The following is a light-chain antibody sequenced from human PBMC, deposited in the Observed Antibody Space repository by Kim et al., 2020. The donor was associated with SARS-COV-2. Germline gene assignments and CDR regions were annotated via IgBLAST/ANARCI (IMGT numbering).Light chain of an antibody. V-gene: IGLV2-11*01. CDR3: CSYAGRYTWV. CDR1: SSDVGTYNY. Sequence: QSVLTQPRSVSGSPGQSVTISCTGTSSDVGTYNYVSWYQHYPGKAPKLIIYDVTKRPSGVPDRFSGPKSGNTASLTISGLHAEDETDYYCCSYAGRYTWVFGGGTQLTVL. CDR2: DVT. J-gene: IGLJ3*02.